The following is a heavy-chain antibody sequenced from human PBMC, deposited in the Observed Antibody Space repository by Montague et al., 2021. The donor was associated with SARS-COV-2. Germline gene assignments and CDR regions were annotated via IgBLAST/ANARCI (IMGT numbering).Heavy chain of an antibody. CDR3: ARTDCSDGICRFDY. V-gene: IGHV2-70*01. D-gene: IGHD2-15*01. CDR2: IDWDDDK. J-gene: IGHJ4*02. CDR1: GFSLSTSAVC. Sequence: PVLVKPTQTLILTCTFSGFSLSTSAVCVSWIRQPPGKALEWLALIDWDDDKYYSTSLKTRLTISKDTSKNQVVLTMTSMDPVDTATYYCARTDCSDGICRFDYWGQGTLVTVSS.